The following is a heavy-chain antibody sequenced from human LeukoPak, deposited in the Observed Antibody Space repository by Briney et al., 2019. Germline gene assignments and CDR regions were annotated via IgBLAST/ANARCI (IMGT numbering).Heavy chain of an antibody. D-gene: IGHD3-10*01. CDR3: ARDIEDASGREGEPDAFDI. V-gene: IGHV3-74*01. CDR2: INTDGSST. Sequence: PGGSLRLSCAASGFTFSSYWMHWVRQAPGRGLVWVSYINTDGSSTNYADSVKGRFTISRDNAKNTLYLQMNSLRGEDTAVYYCARDIEDASGREGEPDAFDIWGQGTMVTVSS. CDR1: GFTFSSYW. J-gene: IGHJ3*02.